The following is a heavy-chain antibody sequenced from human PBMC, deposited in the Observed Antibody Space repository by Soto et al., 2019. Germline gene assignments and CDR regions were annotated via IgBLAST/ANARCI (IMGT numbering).Heavy chain of an antibody. J-gene: IGHJ6*02. Sequence: EVQLAESGGGLVQPGGSLRLYCAASGFNFSTYSMHWVRQAPGKGLEWVSYISRSSSTIYQADSVKGRFTISRDNAKNSLYLQMNSLRAEDTAVYYCASPVVVAATDYYVYAMDVWGQGTTVTVSS. CDR3: ASPVVVAATDYYVYAMDV. D-gene: IGHD2-15*01. CDR2: ISRSSSTI. V-gene: IGHV3-48*01. CDR1: GFNFSTYS.